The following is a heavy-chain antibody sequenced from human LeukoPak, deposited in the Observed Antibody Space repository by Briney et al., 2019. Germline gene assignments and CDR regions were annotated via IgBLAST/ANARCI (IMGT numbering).Heavy chain of an antibody. CDR1: GGSFSGYY. J-gene: IGHJ4*02. V-gene: IGHV3-23*01. Sequence: ETLSLTCAVYGGSFSGYYWSWVRQAPGKGLEWVSAISGSGGSTYYADSVKGRFTISRDNAKNSLYLQMNSLRAEDTAVYYCARGPLDFWSGLSADYWGQGTLVTVSS. CDR2: ISGSGGST. CDR3: ARGPLDFWSGLSADY. D-gene: IGHD3-3*01.